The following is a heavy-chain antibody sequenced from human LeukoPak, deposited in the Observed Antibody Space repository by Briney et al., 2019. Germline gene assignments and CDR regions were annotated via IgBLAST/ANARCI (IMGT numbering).Heavy chain of an antibody. Sequence: HGASVKVSCKASGYTFTGYYMHWVRQAPGQGLEWMGWINPNSGGTNYAQKFQGRVTMTRDTSISTAYMELSRLRSDDTAVYYCARDSSGYYYDSYWYFDLWGRGTLVTVSS. V-gene: IGHV1-2*02. CDR2: INPNSGGT. J-gene: IGHJ2*01. CDR1: GYTFTGYY. D-gene: IGHD3-22*01. CDR3: ARDSSGYYYDSYWYFDL.